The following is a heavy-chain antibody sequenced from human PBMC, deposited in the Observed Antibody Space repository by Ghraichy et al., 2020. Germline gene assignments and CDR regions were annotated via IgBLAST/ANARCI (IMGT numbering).Heavy chain of an antibody. CDR2: IYYSGSA. D-gene: IGHD6-13*01. J-gene: IGHJ4*02. CDR1: GASISTFSYY. CDR3: ARLDSAAAGDF. V-gene: IGHV4-39*01. Sequence: SETLSLTCTVSGASISTFSYYWGWIRQPPGKGLEWIGNIYYSGSANYNPSLKSRVTMSVDTSKNQFSLNLKSVTAADTAVYYCARLDSAAAGDFWGQGTLVTVSS.